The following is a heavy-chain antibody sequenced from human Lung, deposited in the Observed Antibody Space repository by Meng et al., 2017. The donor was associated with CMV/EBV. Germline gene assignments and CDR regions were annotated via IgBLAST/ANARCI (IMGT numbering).Heavy chain of an antibody. V-gene: IGHV3-7*01. CDR1: GFSFSTYW. D-gene: IGHD2-8*02. CDR3: ATYGWTPDY. Sequence: GESLKISCAASGFSFSTYWMNLVRQAPGRGLEWVASMKQDGSEIYYVDSVKGRFTIYRDNAKKSLYLQMDSLRAEDTAVYYCATYGWTPDYWGQGTLVTVSS. J-gene: IGHJ4*02. CDR2: MKQDGSEI.